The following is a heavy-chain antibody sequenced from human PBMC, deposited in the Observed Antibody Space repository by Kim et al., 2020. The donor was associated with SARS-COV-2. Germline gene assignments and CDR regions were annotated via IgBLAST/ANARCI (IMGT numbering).Heavy chain of an antibody. Sequence: GGSLRLSCAASGFTFGSYPMNWVRQAPGKGLEWGSTIIAGGDTTYYSDSVKGRFTISRDNSQNTLYLQMNRLRAEDTAIYYCAREAFIRTDCDAFDLWGQGTVVTVSS. D-gene: IGHD3-10*01. V-gene: IGHV3-23*01. CDR2: IIAGGDTT. J-gene: IGHJ3*01. CDR1: GFTFGSYP. CDR3: AREAFIRTDCDAFDL.